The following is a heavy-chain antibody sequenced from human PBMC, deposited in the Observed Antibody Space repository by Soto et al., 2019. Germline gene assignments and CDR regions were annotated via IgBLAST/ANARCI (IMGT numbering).Heavy chain of an antibody. CDR1: GFTFSSYS. V-gene: IGHV3-21*01. Sequence: EVQLVESGGGLVKPGGSLRLSCAASGFTFSSYSMNWVRQAPGKGLEWVSSISSSSSYIYYADSVKGRFTISRDNAKNSLYLQMNSLRAEDTAVYYCARDIGDSSSSLLDYWGQGTLVTVSS. CDR2: ISSSSSYI. J-gene: IGHJ4*02. CDR3: ARDIGDSSSSLLDY. D-gene: IGHD6-6*01.